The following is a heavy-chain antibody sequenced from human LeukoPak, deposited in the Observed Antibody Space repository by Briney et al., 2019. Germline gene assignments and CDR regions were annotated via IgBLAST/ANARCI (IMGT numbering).Heavy chain of an antibody. Sequence: GGSLRLSCAASGFTFSSYSMNWVRQAPGKGLEWVSSISSSSSYIYYADSVKGRFTISRDNAKNSLYLQMNSLRAEDTAVYYCARAVPSTYYYDSSGYPDYWGQGTLVTVSS. V-gene: IGHV3-21*01. CDR1: GFTFSSYS. CDR2: ISSSSSYI. D-gene: IGHD3-22*01. J-gene: IGHJ4*02. CDR3: ARAVPSTYYYDSSGYPDY.